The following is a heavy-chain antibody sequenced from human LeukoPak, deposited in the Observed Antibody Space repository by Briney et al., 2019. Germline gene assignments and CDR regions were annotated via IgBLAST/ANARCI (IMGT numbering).Heavy chain of an antibody. J-gene: IGHJ6*02. D-gene: IGHD3-22*01. CDR2: IDSGSART. CDR3: ARSPYYYDSSGYYFVTYYYGMDV. CDR1: GFAFDKYA. Sequence: PGGSLRLSCSAFGFAFDKYAMNWVRQAPEKGLEWVSTIDSGSARTYYADSVKGRFTISRDNSKNTLYLQMNSLRAEDTAVYYCARSPYYYDSSGYYFVTYYYGMDVWGQGTTVTVSS. V-gene: IGHV3-23*01.